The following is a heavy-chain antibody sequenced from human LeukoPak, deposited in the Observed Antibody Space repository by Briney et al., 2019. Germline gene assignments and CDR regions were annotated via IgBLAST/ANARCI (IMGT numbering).Heavy chain of an antibody. Sequence: ASVKVSCKASGYTFTDYYMHWVRQAPGQGLEWMGWINPNSGGTNYAQKFQGRVTMTRDTSISTAYMELSRLRSDDTAVYYCARVADHYYGSGSYDYWGQGTLVTVSS. CDR2: INPNSGGT. D-gene: IGHD3-10*01. CDR1: GYTFTDYY. CDR3: ARVADHYYGSGSYDY. V-gene: IGHV1-2*02. J-gene: IGHJ4*02.